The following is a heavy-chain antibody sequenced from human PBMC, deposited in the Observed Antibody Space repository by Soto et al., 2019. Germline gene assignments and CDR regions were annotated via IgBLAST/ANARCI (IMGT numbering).Heavy chain of an antibody. CDR3: ARHDYSDRAFDL. V-gene: IGHV4-61*08. Sequence: SETLSLTCIVSGGSVGSGAYYWSWIRQPPGNALEWIGYIQYSGDTNYNSSLKSRVTISVDMSRSRFSLKLTSVTAADTAFYYCARHDYSDRAFDLWGQGTMVTVS. CDR1: GGSVGSGAYY. J-gene: IGHJ3*01. CDR2: IQYSGDT. D-gene: IGHD3-22*01.